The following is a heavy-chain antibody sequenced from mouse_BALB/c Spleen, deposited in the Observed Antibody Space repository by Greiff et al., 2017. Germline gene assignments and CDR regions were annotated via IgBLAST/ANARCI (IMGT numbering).Heavy chain of an antibody. Sequence: VHVKQSGAELVKPGASVKLSCTASGFNIKDTYMHWVKQRPEQGLEWIGRIDPANGNTKYDPKFQGKATITADTSSNTAYLQLSSLTSEDTAVYYCARSSSSFDYWGQGTTLTVSS. CDR3: ARSSSSFDY. CDR1: GFNIKDTY. D-gene: IGHD1-1*01. CDR2: IDPANGNT. J-gene: IGHJ2*01. V-gene: IGHV14-3*02.